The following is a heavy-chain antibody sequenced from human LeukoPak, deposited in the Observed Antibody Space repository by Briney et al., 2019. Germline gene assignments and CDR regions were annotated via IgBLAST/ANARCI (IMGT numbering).Heavy chain of an antibody. D-gene: IGHD2-2*01. Sequence: PGGSLRLSCAASEFIVGSSYMSWVRQAPGKGLEWVSAISGNGAATYYADSVKGRFTISRDNSKNTLFVQMNSLRGEDTAVYYCAKDSGGRYQLAAGNWFDSWGQGTLVTVSS. V-gene: IGHV3-23*01. CDR2: ISGNGAAT. CDR3: AKDSGGRYQLAAGNWFDS. CDR1: EFIVGSSY. J-gene: IGHJ5*01.